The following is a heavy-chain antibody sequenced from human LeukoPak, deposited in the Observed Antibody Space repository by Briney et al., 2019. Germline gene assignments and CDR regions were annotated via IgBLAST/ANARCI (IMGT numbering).Heavy chain of an antibody. CDR3: ARARYLTGSYPDAFDI. J-gene: IGHJ3*02. D-gene: IGHD1-26*01. CDR1: SDSISSYY. V-gene: IGHV4-59*01. CDR2: IYYSGST. Sequence: SETLSLTCTVSSDSISSYYWNWIRQPPGKGLEWIGYIYYSGSTNYNPSLKSRVTMSVDTSKNQFSLNLRSVIEANRVGYYCARARYLTGSYPDAFDIWGQGTMVAVSS.